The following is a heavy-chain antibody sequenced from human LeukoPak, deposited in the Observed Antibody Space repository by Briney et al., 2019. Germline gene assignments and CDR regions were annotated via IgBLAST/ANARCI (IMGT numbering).Heavy chain of an antibody. CDR2: IKQDETEK. CDR3: ARSTLWFGADY. J-gene: IGHJ4*02. V-gene: IGHV3-7*03. CDR1: GFTFSNFW. Sequence: PGGSLRLSCTASGFTFSNFWMGWVRQAPGKGLEWVANIKQDETEKFYLGSVKGRFTISRDNAKNSLYLQMNSLRAEDTAVYYCARSTLWFGADYWGQGTLVTVSS. D-gene: IGHD3-10*01.